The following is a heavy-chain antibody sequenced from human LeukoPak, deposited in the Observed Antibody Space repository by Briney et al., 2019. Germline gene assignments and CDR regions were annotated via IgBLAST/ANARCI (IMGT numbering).Heavy chain of an antibody. Sequence: GGSLRLSCAASGFTFSSYSMNWVRQAPGKGLEWVAFIRYDGSHKYYADSVKGRFTISRDNSKNTLYLQMNSLRAEDTAVYHCAKGGSGPRSGYNYMDVWGKGTTVTISS. CDR3: AKGGSGPRSGYNYMDV. V-gene: IGHV3-30*02. J-gene: IGHJ6*03. CDR1: GFTFSSYS. D-gene: IGHD3-10*01. CDR2: IRYDGSHK.